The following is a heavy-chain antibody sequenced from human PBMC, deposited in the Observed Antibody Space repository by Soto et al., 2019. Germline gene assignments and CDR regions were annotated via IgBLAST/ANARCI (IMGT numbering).Heavy chain of an antibody. CDR1: GGSFSGYY. CDR2: INHSGST. D-gene: IGHD3-3*02. V-gene: IGHV4-34*01. CDR3: ARHLLAGDAFDI. J-gene: IGHJ3*02. Sequence: SETLSLTCAVYGGSFSGYYWSWIRQPPGKGLEWIGEINHSGSTNYNPSLKSRVTISVDTSKNQFSLKLSSVTAADTAVYYCARHLLAGDAFDIWGQGTMVTV.